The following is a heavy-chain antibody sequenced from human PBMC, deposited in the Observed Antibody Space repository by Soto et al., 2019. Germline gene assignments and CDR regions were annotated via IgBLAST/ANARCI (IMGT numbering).Heavy chain of an antibody. CDR2: INHSGST. CDR1: GGSFSGYY. V-gene: IGHV4-34*01. Sequence: SETLSLTCAVYGGSFSGYYWSWIRQPPGKGLEWIGEINHSGSTNYNPSLKSRVTISVDTSKNQFSLKLSSVTAADTAVYYCARGKRITMVRGVKTRYYYYGMDVWGQGTTVTVSS. D-gene: IGHD3-10*01. J-gene: IGHJ6*02. CDR3: ARGKRITMVRGVKTRYYYYGMDV.